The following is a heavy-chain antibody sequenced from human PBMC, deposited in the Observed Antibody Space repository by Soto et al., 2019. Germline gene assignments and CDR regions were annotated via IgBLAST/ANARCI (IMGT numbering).Heavy chain of an antibody. CDR3: ARDGDSSGWLGEFDI. CDR1: GYTFTSYG. CDR2: ISAYNGNT. J-gene: IGHJ3*02. D-gene: IGHD6-19*01. V-gene: IGHV1-18*01. Sequence: VKVSCKASGYTFTSYGISWVRQAPGQGLEWMGWISAYNGNTNYAQKLQGRVTMTTDTSTSTAYMELRSLRSDDTAVYYCARDGDSSGWLGEFDIWGQGTRVNVAS.